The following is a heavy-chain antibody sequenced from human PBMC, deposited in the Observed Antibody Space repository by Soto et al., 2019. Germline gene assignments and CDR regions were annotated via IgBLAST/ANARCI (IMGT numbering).Heavy chain of an antibody. CDR2: IYYSGST. CDR3: AREGGSLNWYDP. CDR1: GGSISSSSFH. Sequence: SETLSLTCTVSGGSISSSSFHWGWIRQPPGKGLEWIGSIYYSGSTYYSPSLKSRVTISVDTSKNQFSLKLSSVTAADTAVYYCAREGGSLNWYDPWGQGTLVTVSS. J-gene: IGHJ5*02. D-gene: IGHD1-26*01. V-gene: IGHV4-39*02.